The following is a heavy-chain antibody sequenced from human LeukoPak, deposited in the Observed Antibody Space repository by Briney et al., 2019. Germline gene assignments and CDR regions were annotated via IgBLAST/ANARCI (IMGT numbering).Heavy chain of an antibody. CDR2: NYTSGST. CDR1: GGSISSYY. J-gene: IGHJ4*02. D-gene: IGHD3-22*01. Sequence: SETLSLTCTLSGGSISSYYWSWIRQPAGEGLEWIGRNYTSGSTNYNPSLKSRVTMSVDTSKNQFSLKLSSVTAADTAVYYCARDGYYYDFSGHRPFDYWGQGTLVTVSS. CDR3: ARDGYYYDFSGHRPFDY. V-gene: IGHV4-4*07.